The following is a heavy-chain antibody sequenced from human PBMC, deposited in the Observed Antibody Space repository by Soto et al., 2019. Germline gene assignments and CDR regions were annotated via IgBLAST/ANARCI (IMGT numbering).Heavy chain of an antibody. CDR3: ARERGDAFDI. J-gene: IGHJ3*02. CDR1: GFSFTSSA. D-gene: IGHD1-1*01. Sequence: ASVKVSCEASGFSFTSSAMQWVRQARGQRLEWLGWMNPNSGNTAYAQKFQGRVAMTRNTSISTAYMELSSLRSEDTAVYYCARERGDAFDIWGQGTMVTVSS. V-gene: IGHV1-8*02. CDR2: MNPNSGNT.